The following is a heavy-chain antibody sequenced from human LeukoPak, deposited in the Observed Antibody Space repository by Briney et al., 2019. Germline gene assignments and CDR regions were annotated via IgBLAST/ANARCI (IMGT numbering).Heavy chain of an antibody. CDR3: ATETNGRHYDY. CDR2: IGPTGSDR. V-gene: IGHV3-21*06. CDR1: GLTFSTSG. J-gene: IGHJ4*02. D-gene: IGHD1-14*01. Sequence: GGSLRLSCTASGLTFSTSGFNWVRQAPGKGLEWVASIGPTGSDRYRAESLKGRFYISRGNANNFLHLQTNSLRAEDTAVYYCATETNGRHYDYWGQGTLLTVSS.